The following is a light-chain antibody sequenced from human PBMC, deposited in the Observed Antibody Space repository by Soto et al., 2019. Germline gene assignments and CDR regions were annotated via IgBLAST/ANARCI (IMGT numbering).Light chain of an antibody. J-gene: IGLJ2*01. Sequence: QSVLTQPASVSGSPGQSITISCAGTMRDVGGYNLVSWYQQHPGRAPQLILYEVRNRPSGISFRFSGSKSGNTASLTISELQAEDEADYYCSSFTSKSSLIFGGGTKVTVL. CDR2: EVR. CDR3: SSFTSKSSLI. V-gene: IGLV2-14*01. CDR1: MRDVGGYNL.